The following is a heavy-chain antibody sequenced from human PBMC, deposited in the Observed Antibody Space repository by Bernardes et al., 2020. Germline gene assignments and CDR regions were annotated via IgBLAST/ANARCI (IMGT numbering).Heavy chain of an antibody. CDR3: ARAEAPGCGGDCNDAFDI. CDR2: INPNSGGT. J-gene: IGHJ3*02. Sequence: ASVKVSCKASGYTFTGYYMHWVRQAPGQGLEWMGRINPNSGGTNYAQKFQGRVTMTRDTSISTAYMELSRLRSDDTAVYYCARAEAPGCGGDCNDAFDIWGQGKMVTVSS. CDR1: GYTFTGYY. D-gene: IGHD2-21*01. V-gene: IGHV1-2*06.